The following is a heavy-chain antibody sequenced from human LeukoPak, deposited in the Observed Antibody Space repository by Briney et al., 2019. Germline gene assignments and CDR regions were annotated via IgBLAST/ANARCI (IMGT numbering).Heavy chain of an antibody. J-gene: IGHJ4*02. D-gene: IGHD3-10*01. Sequence: SEILSLTCTVSGGSISSGDYYWSWIRQPPGKGLEWIGYIYYSGSTYYNPSLKSRVTISVDTSKNQFSLKLSSVTAADTAVYYCARVSGAAFPFIDYWGQGTLVTVSS. CDR3: ARVSGAAFPFIDY. CDR1: GGSISSGDYY. CDR2: IYYSGST. V-gene: IGHV4-30-4*01.